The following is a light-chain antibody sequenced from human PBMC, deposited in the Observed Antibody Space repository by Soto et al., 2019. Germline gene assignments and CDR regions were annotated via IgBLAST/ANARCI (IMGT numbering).Light chain of an antibody. J-gene: IGKJ3*01. Sequence: AIQLTQSPSSLSASVGDRVTITCWASQGISSALAWYQQKPGKAPKLLIYDASSLESGVPSRFSGSGSGTDFTLTISSLQPEDFATYYCQQFNNYQFTFGPGTKVDIK. V-gene: IGKV1D-13*01. CDR2: DAS. CDR1: QGISSA. CDR3: QQFNNYQFT.